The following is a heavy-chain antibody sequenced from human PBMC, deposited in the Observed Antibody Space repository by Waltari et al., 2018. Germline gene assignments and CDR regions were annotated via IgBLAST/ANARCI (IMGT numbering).Heavy chain of an antibody. J-gene: IGHJ4*02. CDR3: ARGILPHYDFDY. D-gene: IGHD2-15*01. Sequence: QVQLQESGPGLVKPSQTLSLTCTVSGGSISSGGYYWSWIRPHPGKGLEWIGYCYYSGSTYYTPSLKSRVTISVDTSKNQFSLKRSSVTAADTAVYYCARGILPHYDFDYWGQGTLVTVSS. V-gene: IGHV4-31*03. CDR1: GGSISSGGYY. CDR2: CYYSGST.